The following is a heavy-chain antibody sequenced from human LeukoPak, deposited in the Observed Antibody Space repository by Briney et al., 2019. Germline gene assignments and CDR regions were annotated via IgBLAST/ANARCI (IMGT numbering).Heavy chain of an antibody. J-gene: IGHJ4*02. CDR1: GGSITSRSFY. CDR2: IYYSGTT. D-gene: IGHD2-8*02. CDR3: ARHAWVGRTGFDY. V-gene: IGHV4-39*01. Sequence: PSETLSLTCIVSGGSITSRSFYWGWIRQPPRKGLEWIGSIYYSGTTHYNPSLKSRATLSVDTSKNQFSLNLSSVTAPDTAVYYCARHAWVGRTGFDYWGRGTLVTVSS.